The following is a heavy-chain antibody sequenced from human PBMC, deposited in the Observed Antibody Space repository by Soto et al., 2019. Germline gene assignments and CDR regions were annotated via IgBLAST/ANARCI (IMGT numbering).Heavy chain of an antibody. CDR2: IIPIFGTA. D-gene: IGHD5-12*01. J-gene: IGHJ4*02. CDR1: GGTFSSYA. V-gene: IGHV1-69*13. Sequence: SVKVSCKASGGTFSSYAISWVRQAPGQGLEWMGGIIPIFGTANYAQKFQGRVTITADESTSTAYMELSSLRSEDTAVYYCARDSSRDGYNYDYWGQGTLVTVSS. CDR3: ARDSSRDGYNYDY.